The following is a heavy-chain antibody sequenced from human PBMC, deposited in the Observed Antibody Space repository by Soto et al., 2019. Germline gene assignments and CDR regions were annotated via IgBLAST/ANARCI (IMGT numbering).Heavy chain of an antibody. Sequence: GGSLRLSCAASGFTFSSYAMSWVRQAPGKGLEWVSAISGSGGSTYYADSVKGRFTITRDNSKNTLYLQRNSLRAEDTAVYYCAKDPVDIVVVPAALDDYWGQGTLVTVSS. J-gene: IGHJ4*02. V-gene: IGHV3-23*01. CDR1: GFTFSSYA. CDR3: AKDPVDIVVVPAALDDY. CDR2: ISGSGGST. D-gene: IGHD2-2*01.